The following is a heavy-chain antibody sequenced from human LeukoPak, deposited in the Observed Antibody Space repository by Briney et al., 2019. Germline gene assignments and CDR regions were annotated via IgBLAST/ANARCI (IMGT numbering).Heavy chain of an antibody. V-gene: IGHV3-21*01. CDR1: GFTFSSYS. Sequence: GGSLRLSCAASGFTFSSYSMNWVRQAPGKGLEWVSSISSSSSYIYYADSVKGGFTISRDNAKNSLYLQMNSLRAEDTAVYYCARVDSSGYYYVDYWGQGTLVTVSS. CDR3: ARVDSSGYYYVDY. CDR2: ISSSSSYI. D-gene: IGHD3-22*01. J-gene: IGHJ4*02.